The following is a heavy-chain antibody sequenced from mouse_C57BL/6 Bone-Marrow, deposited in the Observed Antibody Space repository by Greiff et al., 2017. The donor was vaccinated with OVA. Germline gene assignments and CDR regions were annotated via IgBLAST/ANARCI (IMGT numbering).Heavy chain of an antibody. V-gene: IGHV5-9*01. CDR3: ATLPYYGSIFAY. Sequence: EVMLVESGGGLVKPGGSLKLSCAASGFTFSSYTMSWVRQTPEKRLEWVATISGGGGNTYYPDSVKGRFTISRDNAKNTLYLQMSSLRSEDTALYYCATLPYYGSIFAYWGQGTLVTVSA. J-gene: IGHJ3*01. D-gene: IGHD1-1*01. CDR2: ISGGGGNT. CDR1: GFTFSSYT.